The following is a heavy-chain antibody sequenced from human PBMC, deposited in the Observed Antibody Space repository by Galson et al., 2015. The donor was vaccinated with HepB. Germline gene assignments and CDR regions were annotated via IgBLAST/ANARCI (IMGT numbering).Heavy chain of an antibody. Sequence: SLRLSCAASGFTFNTYTMNWVRPAPGKGLEWVSSITSSSSYIYYADSVKGRFTISRDNAKNSLYLQMNSLRAEDTAVYYCARDRYCSSTICYAFDYWGQGTLVTVSS. CDR2: ITSSSSYI. J-gene: IGHJ4*02. CDR3: ARDRYCSSTICYAFDY. CDR1: GFTFNTYT. V-gene: IGHV3-21*01. D-gene: IGHD2-2*01.